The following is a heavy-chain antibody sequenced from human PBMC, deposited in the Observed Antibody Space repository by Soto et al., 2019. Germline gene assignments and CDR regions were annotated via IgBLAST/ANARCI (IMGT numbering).Heavy chain of an antibody. CDR1: GFTFSNYG. D-gene: IGHD3-16*02. Sequence: QVQLVESGGGVVQPGRSLRLSCAASGFTFSNYGIHWVRQAPGKGLEWVAVIWYDGSNKYYADSVKGRFTISRDNSKNTLYRQMNRLRTEDTAVYYCARGLGDKITPARGVFGYWGQGTLVTVSS. J-gene: IGHJ4*02. CDR3: ARGLGDKITPARGVFGY. CDR2: IWYDGSNK. V-gene: IGHV3-33*01.